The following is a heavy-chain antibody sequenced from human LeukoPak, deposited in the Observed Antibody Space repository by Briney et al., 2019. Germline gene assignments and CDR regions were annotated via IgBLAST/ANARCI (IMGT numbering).Heavy chain of an antibody. Sequence: GGSLRLSCAASGFTFNIYGIHWVRQAPGKGLEWVALMSGDGVHIYYAESVKGRFTISRDNSRNTLYLQMNSLRAEDTAVYYCAKDGGYWGQGTLVTVSS. CDR2: MSGDGVHI. J-gene: IGHJ4*02. D-gene: IGHD3-16*01. V-gene: IGHV3-30*18. CDR1: GFTFNIYG. CDR3: AKDGGY.